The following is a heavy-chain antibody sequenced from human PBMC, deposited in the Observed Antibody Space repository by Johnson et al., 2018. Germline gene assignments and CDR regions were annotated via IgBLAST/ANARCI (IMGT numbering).Heavy chain of an antibody. CDR1: GFTFSDYY. Sequence: QVQLVQSGGGLVKPGGSLRLSCAASGFTFSDYYMSWIRQAPGKGLEWVSYISRSGTTIYYEDSVKGRVTISRDNAKNSLYLQMNSLRAGDTAVYYRARDRVYGYESSYNYPDAFAIWGQGTMVTVSS. CDR3: ARDRVYGYESSYNYPDAFAI. CDR2: ISRSGTTI. J-gene: IGHJ3*02. V-gene: IGHV3-11*04. D-gene: IGHD3-22*01.